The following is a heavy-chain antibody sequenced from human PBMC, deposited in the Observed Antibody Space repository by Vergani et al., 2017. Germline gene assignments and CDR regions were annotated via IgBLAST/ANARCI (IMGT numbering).Heavy chain of an antibody. CDR2: ISSGGGDI. CDR1: GFTFDTYT. V-gene: IGHV3-23*01. D-gene: IGHD3-10*01. J-gene: IGHJ1*01. CDR3: TTAWGLYYLHGEYFQY. Sequence: EVQLLESGGGLVQPGGSRRLSCAAAGFTFDTYTMPYVRQAPGKGLEWVATISSGGGDIFYADSVKGRFTISRDNSKNTLFLQMNSLKDEDTAVYYCTTAWGLYYLHGEYFQYWGRGTLVSVSS.